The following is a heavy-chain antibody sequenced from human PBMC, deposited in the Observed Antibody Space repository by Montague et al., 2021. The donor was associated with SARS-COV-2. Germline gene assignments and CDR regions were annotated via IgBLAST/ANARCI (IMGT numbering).Heavy chain of an antibody. CDR3: ARERGYSYGHTYYYYYYMDV. Sequence: SLRLSCAASGFTFSSYAMSWVRQAPGKGLEWVSAISGSGGSTYYADSVKGRFTISRDNSKNTLYLQMNSLRAEDTAVYYCARERGYSYGHTYYYYYYMDVWGKGTTVTVSS. J-gene: IGHJ6*03. CDR1: GFTFSSYA. D-gene: IGHD5-18*01. V-gene: IGHV3-23*01. CDR2: ISGSGGST.